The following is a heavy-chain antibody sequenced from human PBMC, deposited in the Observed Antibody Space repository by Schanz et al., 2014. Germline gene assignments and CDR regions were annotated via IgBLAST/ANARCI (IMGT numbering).Heavy chain of an antibody. J-gene: IGHJ4*02. CDR3: AKDLPAVAVAPLMTGLYDS. CDR1: GFTFSAFG. D-gene: IGHD6-19*01. V-gene: IGHV3-30*02. CDR2: IAYDGSRK. Sequence: HVQLVESGGGVVQPGGSLRLSCAASGFTFSAFGMHWVRQAPGKGLDWVAFIAYDGSRKYYGDSVRGRFTISRDNSKNTLYLQMNSLRAEDTAVYHCAKDLPAVAVAPLMTGLYDSWGQGTLVTVSS.